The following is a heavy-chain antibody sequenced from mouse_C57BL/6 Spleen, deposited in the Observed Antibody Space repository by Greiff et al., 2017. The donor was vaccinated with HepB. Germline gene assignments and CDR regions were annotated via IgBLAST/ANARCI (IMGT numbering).Heavy chain of an antibody. V-gene: IGHV5-9*01. CDR1: GFTFSSYT. CDR2: ISGGGGNT. CDR3: ARRGGYAMDY. J-gene: IGHJ4*01. Sequence: EVQVVESGGGLVKPGGSLKLSCAASGFTFSSYTMSWVRQTPEKRLEWVATISGGGGNTYYPDSVKGRFTISRDNAKNTLYLQMSSLRSEDTALYYCARRGGYAMDYWGQGTSVTVSS.